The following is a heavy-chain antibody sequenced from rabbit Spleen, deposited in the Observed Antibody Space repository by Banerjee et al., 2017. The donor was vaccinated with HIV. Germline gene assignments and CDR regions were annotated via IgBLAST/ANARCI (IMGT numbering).Heavy chain of an antibody. CDR2: IYVGGSGST. D-gene: IGHD2-1*01. CDR1: GFSFSTYYY. CDR3: ARGSATMTMVIIGYYLSL. J-gene: IGHJ4*01. Sequence: VESGGGLVKPGASLTLTCTASGFSFSTYYYMCWVRQAPGKRPEWIACIYVGGSGSTYYASWAKGRFTISKTSSTTVTLQMTTLTAADTATYFCARGSATMTMVIIGYYLSLWGPGTLVTVS. V-gene: IGHV1S40*01.